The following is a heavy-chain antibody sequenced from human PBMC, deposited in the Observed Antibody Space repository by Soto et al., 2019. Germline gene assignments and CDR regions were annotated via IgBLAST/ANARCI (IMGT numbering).Heavy chain of an antibody. J-gene: IGHJ4*02. Sequence: ASVKASCKASGYIFKTCGMRWLRQAPGQGLEWMGWISAHNGNTHYAQKFRGRVTITRDMSTNTAYMELSSLRSEDTAVYYCAADPYCGGDCYFDYWGQGTMVTVSS. CDR3: AADPYCGGDCYFDY. D-gene: IGHD2-21*02. V-gene: IGHV1-18*01. CDR2: ISAHNGNT. CDR1: GYIFKTCG.